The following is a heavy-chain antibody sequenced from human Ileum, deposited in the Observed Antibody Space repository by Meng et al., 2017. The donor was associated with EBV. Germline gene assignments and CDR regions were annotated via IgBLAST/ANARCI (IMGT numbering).Heavy chain of an antibody. CDR2: VYHRGDT. Sequence: QVQLQESGPGWVKPSGTLSLTCTVSGDSISSDIWWSWVRQPPGKGLEWIGEVYHRGDTNYNPSLKSRVDISVDKSKNQFYLSLFSVTAADTAVYYCGRDQGRELINHWGQGTLVTVSS. CDR3: GRDQGRELINH. J-gene: IGHJ4*02. V-gene: IGHV4-4*02. D-gene: IGHD1-7*01. CDR1: GDSISSDIW.